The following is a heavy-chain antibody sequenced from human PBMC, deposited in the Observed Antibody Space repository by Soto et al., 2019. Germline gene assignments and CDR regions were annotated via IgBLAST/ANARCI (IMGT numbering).Heavy chain of an antibody. CDR3: ARGLYYYDSSGKFDY. D-gene: IGHD3-22*01. CDR2: INPNSGGT. CDR1: GYTFTGYY. J-gene: IGHJ4*02. V-gene: IGHV1-2*04. Sequence: ASVKVSCKASGYTFTGYYMHWVRQAPGQGLEWMGWINPNSGGTNYAQKFQGWVTMTRDTSISTAYMELSRLRSDDTAVYYCARGLYYYDSSGKFDYWGQRTLVTVSS.